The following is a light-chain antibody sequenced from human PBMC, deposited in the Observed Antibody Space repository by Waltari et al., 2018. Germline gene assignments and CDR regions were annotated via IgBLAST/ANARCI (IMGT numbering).Light chain of an antibody. J-gene: IGKJ4*01. CDR1: QSISNF. V-gene: IGKV1-39*01. CDR3: QQSYNLPFT. CDR2: AAS. Sequence: DFQMTQSPSSLFASVGDSVTITCRASQSISNFLNWYQQKPRKAPKLLIYAASSLHSGVPSRFSGSGSGTDFTLSISSLQREDFATYYCQQSYNLPFTFGGGTKVEIK.